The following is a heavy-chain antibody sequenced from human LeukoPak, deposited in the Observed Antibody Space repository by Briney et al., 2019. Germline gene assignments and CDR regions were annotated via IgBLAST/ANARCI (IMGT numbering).Heavy chain of an antibody. J-gene: IGHJ4*02. CDR3: AKGSEWLRLDY. CDR2: ISWDGGST. CDR1: GFTFGSYW. Sequence: SGGSLRLSCAASGFTFGSYWMHWVRQAPGKGLVWVSLISWDGGSTYYADSVKGRFTISRDNSKNSLYLQMNSLRTEDTALYYCAKGSEWLRLDYWGQGTLVTVSS. D-gene: IGHD5-12*01. V-gene: IGHV3-43*01.